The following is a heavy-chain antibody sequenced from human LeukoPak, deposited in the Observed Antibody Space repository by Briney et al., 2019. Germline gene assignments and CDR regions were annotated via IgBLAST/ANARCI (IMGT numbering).Heavy chain of an antibody. V-gene: IGHV1-18*01. CDR3: ARTYYDILTGQNWFDP. D-gene: IGHD3-9*01. Sequence: GASVKVSCKASGYTFTSYGISWVRQAPGQGLGWMGWISAYNGNTNYAQKLQGRVTMTTDTSTSTAYMELRSLRSDDTAVYYCARTYYDILTGQNWFDPWGQGTLVTVSS. CDR1: GYTFTSYG. CDR2: ISAYNGNT. J-gene: IGHJ5*02.